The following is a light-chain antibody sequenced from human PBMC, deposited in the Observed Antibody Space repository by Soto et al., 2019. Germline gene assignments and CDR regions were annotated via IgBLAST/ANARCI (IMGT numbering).Light chain of an antibody. CDR2: GAS. V-gene: IGKV3-15*01. Sequence: EIVLTQSPGTLSVSPGERATLSCRASQSVSSKLAWYQQKPGQAPRLLFYGASTGATGIPARFSCSGSETEFNLSISSLQAEDFAVYYCQQYNNWPGTFGQGTKVEIK. CDR3: QQYNNWPGT. J-gene: IGKJ1*01. CDR1: QSVSSK.